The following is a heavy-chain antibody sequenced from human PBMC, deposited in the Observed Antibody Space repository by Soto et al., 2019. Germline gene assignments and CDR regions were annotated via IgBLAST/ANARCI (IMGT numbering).Heavy chain of an antibody. Sequence: GGSLRLSCVASGLTFGGRAMSWVRQAPGEGLQWVSTITDTGGDAKYADSVRGRFVISRDNSKKTLYLQMTSLTAEDSAMYYCARGSTDSYPGSRIFDFWGRGTLVTVSS. D-gene: IGHD3-10*01. CDR3: ARGSTDSYPGSRIFDF. CDR2: ITDTGGDA. V-gene: IGHV3-23*01. J-gene: IGHJ4*02. CDR1: GLTFGGRA.